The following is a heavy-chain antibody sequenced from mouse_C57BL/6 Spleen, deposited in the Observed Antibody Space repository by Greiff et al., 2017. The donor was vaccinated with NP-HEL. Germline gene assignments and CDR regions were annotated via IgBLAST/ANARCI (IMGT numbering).Heavy chain of an antibody. CDR2: IYPGDGDT. CDR1: GYAFSSSW. J-gene: IGHJ2*01. CDR3: ARSSNYYGSLDS. V-gene: IGHV1-82*01. D-gene: IGHD1-1*01. Sequence: QVQLQQSGPELVKPGASVKISCKASGYAFSSSWMNWVKQRPGKGLEWIGRIYPGDGDTNYNGKFKGKATLTADKSSSPAYMQLSSLTSEDSAVYFCARSSNYYGSLDSWGQGTTLTVSS.